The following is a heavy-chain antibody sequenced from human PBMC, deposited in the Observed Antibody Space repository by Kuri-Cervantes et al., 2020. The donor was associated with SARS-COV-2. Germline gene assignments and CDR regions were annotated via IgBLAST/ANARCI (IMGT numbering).Heavy chain of an antibody. CDR3: ARPTRGKLD. D-gene: IGHD1-7*01. CDR2: IYPGDSDT. V-gene: IGHV5-51*01. J-gene: IGHJ4*02. Sequence: GESLKISCKGSGFRFTTYWIAWVRQMPGKGLECMGIIYPGDSDTRYSPSFQGQVTISADKSINTAYLQWSSLKASDTAMYYCARPTRGKLDWGPGTLVTVSS. CDR1: GFRFTTYW.